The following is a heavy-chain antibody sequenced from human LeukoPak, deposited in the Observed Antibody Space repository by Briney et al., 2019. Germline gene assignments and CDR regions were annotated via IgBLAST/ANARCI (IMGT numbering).Heavy chain of an antibody. CDR2: IYYSGRT. CDR1: GGSISSGGYY. CDR3: ARCYGSGDVFDI. D-gene: IGHD3-10*01. V-gene: IGHV4-31*03. J-gene: IGHJ3*02. Sequence: SQTLSLTCTVSGGSISSGGYYWSWIRQHPGKGLEWIGYIYYSGRTYYNPSLKSRVTISLDTSKNQFSLKLSSVTAADTAVYYCARCYGSGDVFDIWGQGTMVTVSS.